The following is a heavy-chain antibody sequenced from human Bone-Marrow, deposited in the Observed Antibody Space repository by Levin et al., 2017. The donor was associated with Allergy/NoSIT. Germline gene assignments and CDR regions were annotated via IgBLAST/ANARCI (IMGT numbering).Heavy chain of an antibody. D-gene: IGHD6-19*01. CDR3: AKSSAVAGTGGGYYFDY. CDR1: GFTFDDYA. J-gene: IGHJ4*02. V-gene: IGHV3-9*01. CDR2: ISWNSDTI. Sequence: PGGSLRLSCAASGFTFDDYAMHWVRQAPGKGLEWVSGISWNSDTIGYADSVKGRFTISRDNAKNSLYLQMNSLRAEDTALYYCAKSSAVAGTGGGYYFDYWGQGTLVTVSS.